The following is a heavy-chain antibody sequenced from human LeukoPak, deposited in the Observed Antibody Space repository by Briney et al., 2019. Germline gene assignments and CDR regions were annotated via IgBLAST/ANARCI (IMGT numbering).Heavy chain of an antibody. V-gene: IGHV3-30*02. CDR2: IRYDGSNK. Sequence: GGSLRLSCAASGFTFSSYSMNWVRQAPGKGLEWVAFIRYDGSNKHYADSVKGRFTVSRDNSKNTLYLQMNSLRAEDTAVYYCARDRSYSSGWYNYWGQGTLVTVSS. D-gene: IGHD6-19*01. CDR1: GFTFSSYS. J-gene: IGHJ4*02. CDR3: ARDRSYSSGWYNY.